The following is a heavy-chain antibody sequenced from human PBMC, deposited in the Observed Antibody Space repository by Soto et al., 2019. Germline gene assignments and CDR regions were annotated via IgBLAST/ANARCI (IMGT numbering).Heavy chain of an antibody. Sequence: ASVKVSCKAPGYTFTSYYMHWVRQAPGQGLEWMGIINPSGGSTSYAQKFQGRVTMTRDTSTSTVYMELSSLRSEDTAVYYCASSPPDYGSGSYYPLGYWGQGTLVTVSS. J-gene: IGHJ4*02. CDR3: ASSPPDYGSGSYYPLGY. CDR1: GYTFTSYY. V-gene: IGHV1-46*01. D-gene: IGHD3-10*01. CDR2: INPSGGST.